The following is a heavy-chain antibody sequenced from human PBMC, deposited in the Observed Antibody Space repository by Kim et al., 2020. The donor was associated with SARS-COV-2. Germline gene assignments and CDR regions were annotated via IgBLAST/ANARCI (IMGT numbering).Heavy chain of an antibody. V-gene: IGHV1-18*01. J-gene: IGHJ3*02. CDR2: ISAYNGNT. D-gene: IGHD1-26*01. Sequence: ASVKVSCKASGYTFTSYGISWVRQAPGQGLEWMGWISAYNGNTNYAQKLQGRVTMTTDTSTSTAYMELRSLRSDDTAVYYCARDVYSGGYPAPDAFDIWGQGTMVTVSS. CDR1: GYTFTSYG. CDR3: ARDVYSGGYPAPDAFDI.